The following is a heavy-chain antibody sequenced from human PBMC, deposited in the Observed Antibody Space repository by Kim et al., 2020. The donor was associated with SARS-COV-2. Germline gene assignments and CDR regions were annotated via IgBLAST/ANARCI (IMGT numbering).Heavy chain of an antibody. D-gene: IGHD6-13*01. Sequence: NYNPSLKSRVTISVDTSKSQFSLKLSSVTAADTAVYYCARGSSSWSWFDPWGQGTLVTVSS. V-gene: IGHV4-59*09. J-gene: IGHJ5*02. CDR3: ARGSSSWSWFDP.